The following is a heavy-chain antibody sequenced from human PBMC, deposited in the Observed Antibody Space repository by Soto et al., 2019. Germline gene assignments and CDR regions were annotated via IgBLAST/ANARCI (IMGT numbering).Heavy chain of an antibody. CDR2: IYYSGST. D-gene: IGHD2-15*01. J-gene: IGHJ3*02. CDR3: ARAIGEREVAAPDAFDI. V-gene: IGHV4-59*01. CDR1: GGSISSYY. Sequence: PSETLSLTCTVSGGSISSYYWSWIRQPPGKGLEWIGYIYYSGSTNYNPSLKRRVNISVDASKHRFSLKLSSVTAADTAVYYCARAIGEREVAAPDAFDIWGQRKKVPVPS.